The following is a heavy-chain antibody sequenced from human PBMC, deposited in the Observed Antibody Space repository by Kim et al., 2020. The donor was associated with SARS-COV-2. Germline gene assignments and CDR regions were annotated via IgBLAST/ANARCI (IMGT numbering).Heavy chain of an antibody. D-gene: IGHD2-15*01. CDR1: GFTFSSYA. J-gene: IGHJ6*02. Sequence: GGSLRLSCAASGFTFSSYAMHWVRQAPGKGLEWVAVISYDGSNKYYADSVKGRFTISRDNSKNTLYLQMNSLRAEDTAVYYCARDRVAATRDYYYYGMDVWGQGTTVTVSS. CDR2: ISYDGSNK. V-gene: IGHV3-30*04. CDR3: ARDRVAATRDYYYYGMDV.